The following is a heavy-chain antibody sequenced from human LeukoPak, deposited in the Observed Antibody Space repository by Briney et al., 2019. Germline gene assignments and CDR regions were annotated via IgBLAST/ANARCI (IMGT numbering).Heavy chain of an antibody. J-gene: IGHJ5*02. CDR1: GGSISSSSYY. D-gene: IGHD3-10*01. CDR3: ARVQVLLWFGNNWFDP. CDR2: IYYSGST. Sequence: SETLSLTCTVSGGSISSSSYYWGWIRQPPGKGLEWIGSIYYSGSTYYNPSLKRRITISVDTSKNQFSLKLSSVTAADTAVYYCARVQVLLWFGNNWFDPWGQGTLVTVSS. V-gene: IGHV4-39*07.